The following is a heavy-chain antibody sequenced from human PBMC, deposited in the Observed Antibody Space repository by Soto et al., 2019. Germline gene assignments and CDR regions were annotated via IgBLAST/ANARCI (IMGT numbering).Heavy chain of an antibody. CDR2: INHSGST. CDR3: ARDLMVYAHVRYYMDV. D-gene: IGHD2-8*01. V-gene: IGHV4-34*01. CDR1: GGSFSGYY. Sequence: SETLSLTCAVYGGSFSGYYWSWIRQPPGKGLEWIGEINHSGSTNYNPSLKSRVTISVDTSKNQFSLKLSSVTAADTAVYYCARDLMVYAHVRYYMDVWGKGTTVTVSS. J-gene: IGHJ6*03.